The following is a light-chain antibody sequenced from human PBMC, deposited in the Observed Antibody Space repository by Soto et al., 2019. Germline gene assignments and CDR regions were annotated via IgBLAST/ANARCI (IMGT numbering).Light chain of an antibody. J-gene: IGLJ1*01. V-gene: IGLV2-14*03. Sequence: QSALTQPASVSGSPGQSITISCTGTSSDVGGYNYVSWYQHHPGKAPKLMIYDVGYRPSGVSNRFSGSKSGNTASLTISGLQAEDEADYYCSSYTTSSTYVFGTVTKVTVL. CDR3: SSYTTSSTYV. CDR1: SSDVGGYNY. CDR2: DVG.